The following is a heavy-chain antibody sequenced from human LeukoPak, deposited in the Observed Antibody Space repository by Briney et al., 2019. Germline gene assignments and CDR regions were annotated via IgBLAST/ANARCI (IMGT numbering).Heavy chain of an antibody. CDR1: GFTFNTFN. CDR3: ARGHYDVLAASYKWTPDY. Sequence: GGSLRLSCAASGFTFNTFNMNWVRQAPGKGLERVSSITSGGGYIYYADSVKGRFTTSRDNAKNSLSLQLHSLRVEDTAVYYCARGHYDVLAASYKWTPDYWGQGTLVTVSS. V-gene: IGHV3-21*01. J-gene: IGHJ4*02. CDR2: ITSGGGYI. D-gene: IGHD3-9*01.